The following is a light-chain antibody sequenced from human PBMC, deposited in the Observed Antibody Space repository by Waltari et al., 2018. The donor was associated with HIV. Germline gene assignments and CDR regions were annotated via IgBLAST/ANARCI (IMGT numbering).Light chain of an antibody. J-gene: IGLJ2*01. CDR1: SGAIGSYDL. V-gene: IGLV2-14*03. CDR2: DVT. CDR3: SAYESSNTPVL. Sequence: SALPQPASVSGSPGQSVTLSCTGSSGAIGSYDLASCYQQFPGQAPSLIIFDVTSRPSGVSHRFTGSKSGITASLTISGLQPEDAADYYCSAYESSNTPVLFGGGTKLTVL.